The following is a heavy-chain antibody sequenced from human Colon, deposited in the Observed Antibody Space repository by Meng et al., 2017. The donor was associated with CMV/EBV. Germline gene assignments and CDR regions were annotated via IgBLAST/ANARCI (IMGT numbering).Heavy chain of an antibody. D-gene: IGHD5-18*01. V-gene: IGHV4-4*07. CDR3: ARARGYSYGLTYYYYGMDV. Sequence: SETLSLTCTVSGGSISSYYWSWIRQPAGKGLEWIGRIYTSGSTNYNPSLKSRVTLSIDTSKNQFSLKVSSVTAADTAVYYCARARGYSYGLTYYYYGMDVWGQGTTVTVSS. CDR2: IYTSGST. CDR1: GGSISSYY. J-gene: IGHJ6*02.